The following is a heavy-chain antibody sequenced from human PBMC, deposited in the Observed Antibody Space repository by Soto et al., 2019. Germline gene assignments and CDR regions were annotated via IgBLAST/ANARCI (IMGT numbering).Heavy chain of an antibody. V-gene: IGHV4-30-2*03. CDR3: ARHPSDFWFDP. CDR1: GGSISSGGYS. J-gene: IGHJ5*02. Sequence: PSETLSLTCAVSGGSISSGGYSWSWIRQPPGKGLEWIGYIYHSGSTYYNPSLKSRVTVSVDTSKNQFSLKLSSVTAADTAVYYCARHPSDFWFDPRGQGTLVTVPQ. D-gene: IGHD2-21*02. CDR2: IYHSGST.